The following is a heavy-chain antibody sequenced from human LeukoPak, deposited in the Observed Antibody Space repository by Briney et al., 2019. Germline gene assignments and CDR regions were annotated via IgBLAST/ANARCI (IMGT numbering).Heavy chain of an antibody. CDR2: MNPNSGNT. Sequence: ASVKVSCKASGYTFTSYDINWVRQATGQGLEWMGWMNPNSGNTGYAQKFQGRVTMTRNTSISTAYMGLSSLRSEDTAVYYCARGLASGSYWVDYFDYWGQGTLVTVSS. CDR3: ARGLASGSYWVDYFDY. D-gene: IGHD1-26*01. CDR1: GYTFTSYD. J-gene: IGHJ4*02. V-gene: IGHV1-8*01.